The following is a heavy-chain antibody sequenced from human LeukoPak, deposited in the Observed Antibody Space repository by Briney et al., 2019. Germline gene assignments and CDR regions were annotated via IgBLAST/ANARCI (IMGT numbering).Heavy chain of an antibody. CDR1: GDSINSGGYS. V-gene: IGHV4-30-2*05. CDR2: IFYSGNT. Sequence: SETLSLTCAVSGDSINSGGYSWSWIRQPPGKGLEWIGYIFYSGNTYYNPSLKSRITMSVDTSKNQFSLNLTSVTAADTAVYYCARALVGATVKRYLDYWGQGTLVTVSS. D-gene: IGHD1-26*01. CDR3: ARALVGATVKRYLDY. J-gene: IGHJ4*02.